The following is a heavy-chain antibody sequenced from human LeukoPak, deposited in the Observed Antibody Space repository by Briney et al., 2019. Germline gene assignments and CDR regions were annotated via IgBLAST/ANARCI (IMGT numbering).Heavy chain of an antibody. CDR1: GFTFSSYA. CDR2: ISYDGSNK. Sequence: GGSLRLSCAASGFTFSSYAMHWVRQAPGKGLEWVAVISYDGSNKYYADSVKGRFTISRDNSKNTLYLQMNSLRAEDTAVYYCAREADSSGYPNFDYWGQGTLVTVSS. V-gene: IGHV3-30*04. D-gene: IGHD3-22*01. J-gene: IGHJ4*02. CDR3: AREADSSGYPNFDY.